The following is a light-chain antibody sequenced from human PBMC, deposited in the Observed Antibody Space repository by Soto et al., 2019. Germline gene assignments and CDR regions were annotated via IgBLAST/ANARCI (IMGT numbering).Light chain of an antibody. CDR1: QRVATDY. CDR2: GAT. CDR3: QQYGTSPLV. V-gene: IGKV3-20*01. J-gene: IGKJ4*01. Sequence: EIVLTQSPGTLTLSPGERVTLSCRASQRVATDYLAWYRQRPGQTPELLIYGATTRASGIPDRFSGSGSGADFTLTIARLEPEDFAVYFCQQYGTSPLVFGGGTKVE.